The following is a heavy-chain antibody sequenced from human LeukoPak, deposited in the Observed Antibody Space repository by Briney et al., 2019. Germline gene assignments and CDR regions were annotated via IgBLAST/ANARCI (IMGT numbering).Heavy chain of an antibody. CDR3: ARNRPPDV. Sequence: MAGGSLRLSCTASGFTFSSFTMNWVRQAPGKGLEWVSSISGSSSDIYYADSVKGRCTISRDNAENSLFLQMNSLRAEDTAVYYCARNRPPDVWGQGTTVTVSS. V-gene: IGHV3-21*01. CDR1: GFTFSSFT. D-gene: IGHD1-14*01. CDR2: ISGSSSDI. J-gene: IGHJ6*02.